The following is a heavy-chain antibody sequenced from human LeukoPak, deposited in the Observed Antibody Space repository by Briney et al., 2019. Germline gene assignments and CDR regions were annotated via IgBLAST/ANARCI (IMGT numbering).Heavy chain of an antibody. Sequence: SVKVSCKASGGTFSSYAISWVRQAPGQGLEWMGGIIPIFGTANYAQKFQGRVTITADESTSTAYMELSSLRSEDTAVYYCASADYDRSGYYHIDYWGQGTLVTVSS. CDR1: GGTFSSYA. V-gene: IGHV1-69*01. CDR3: ASADYDRSGYYHIDY. J-gene: IGHJ4*02. D-gene: IGHD3-22*01. CDR2: IIPIFGTA.